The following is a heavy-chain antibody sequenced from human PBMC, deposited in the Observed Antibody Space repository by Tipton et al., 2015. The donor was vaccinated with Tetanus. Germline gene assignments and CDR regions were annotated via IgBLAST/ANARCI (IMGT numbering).Heavy chain of an antibody. CDR2: ITPIFGTT. J-gene: IGHJ5*01. CDR1: GGTFTNYA. Sequence: QLVQSGAEMKKPGSSVKVSCKASGGTFTNYALSWVRQAPGQGLEWVGGITPIFGTTNSAPKFQGRVTITADESTNTAYMELSSLRAEDTAVYYCAKVRGTMRYSFDSWGQGTLVTVSS. CDR3: AKVRGTMRYSFDS. D-gene: IGHD1-26*01. V-gene: IGHV1-69*01.